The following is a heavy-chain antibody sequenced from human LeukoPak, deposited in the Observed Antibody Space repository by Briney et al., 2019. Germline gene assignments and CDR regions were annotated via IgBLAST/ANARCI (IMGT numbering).Heavy chain of an antibody. CDR2: ISFDGSYK. V-gene: IGHV3-30*03. Sequence: GGSLRLSCVGSGFGFRSYGMHWVRQAPGKGLEWVGVISFDGSYKYYADSAKGRFTISRDNSKNSLYLQMNSLRAEDTAVYYCARGSVEMVRGARVVWFDPWGQGTLVTVSS. J-gene: IGHJ5*02. D-gene: IGHD3-10*01. CDR1: GFGFRSYG. CDR3: ARGSVEMVRGARVVWFDP.